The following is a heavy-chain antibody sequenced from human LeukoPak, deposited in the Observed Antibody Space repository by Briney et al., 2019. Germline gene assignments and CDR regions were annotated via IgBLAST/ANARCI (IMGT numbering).Heavy chain of an antibody. D-gene: IGHD5-24*01. V-gene: IGHV4-31*03. J-gene: IGHJ3*02. Sequence: SETLSLTCTVSGGSISSGGYYWSWIRQHPGKGLEWIGYIYYSGSTYYNPSLKSRVTISVDTSKNRFSLKLSSVTAADTAVYYCARDIPRDGYNIGDAFDIWGQGTMVTVSS. CDR2: IYYSGST. CDR3: ARDIPRDGYNIGDAFDI. CDR1: GGSISSGGYY.